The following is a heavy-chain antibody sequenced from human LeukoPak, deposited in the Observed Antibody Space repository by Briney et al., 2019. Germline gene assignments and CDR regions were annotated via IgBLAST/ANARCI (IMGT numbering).Heavy chain of an antibody. Sequence: SGTLSLTCTLSGGSICSYYWTWIRRPAGEGLGWSGRIYTSVSTNYNPSLNSRVTISLDTSRNQFSLRLSSVTAADTAVYYCARDGGDWVTYFDYWGQGTLVTVSS. J-gene: IGHJ4*02. CDR3: ARDGGDWVTYFDY. CDR2: IYTSVST. V-gene: IGHV4-4*07. D-gene: IGHD2-21*01. CDR1: GGSICSYY.